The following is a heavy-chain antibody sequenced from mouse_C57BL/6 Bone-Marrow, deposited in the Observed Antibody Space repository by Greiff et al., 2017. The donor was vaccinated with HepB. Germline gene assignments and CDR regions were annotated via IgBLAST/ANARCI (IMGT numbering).Heavy chain of an antibody. CDR2: IYPGNGDT. Sequence: QVQLQQSGAELVRPGASVKMSCKASGYTFTSYNMHWVKQTPRQGLEWIGAIYPGNGDTSYNQKFKGKATLTVDKSSSTAHMQLGSLTSEGSAVYFCGRVLLGAMGCWGQGTSVTVSS. CDR1: GYTFTSYN. J-gene: IGHJ4*01. CDR3: GRVLLGAMGC. V-gene: IGHV1-12*01. D-gene: IGHD4-1*01.